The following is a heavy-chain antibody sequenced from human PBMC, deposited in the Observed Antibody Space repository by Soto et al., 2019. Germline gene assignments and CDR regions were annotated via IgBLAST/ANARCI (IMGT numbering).Heavy chain of an antibody. Sequence: QVHLVQSGAEAKKPGASVKVSCKCSGYTFTSYGITWVRQAPGQGLEWMGWISAHNGNTDYAQKLQGRVTVTRDTSTSTAYMELRSLRSDDTAVYYCARGRYGDYWGQGALVTVSS. V-gene: IGHV1-18*01. CDR2: ISAHNGNT. J-gene: IGHJ4*02. CDR3: ARGRYGDY. D-gene: IGHD1-1*01. CDR1: GYTFTSYG.